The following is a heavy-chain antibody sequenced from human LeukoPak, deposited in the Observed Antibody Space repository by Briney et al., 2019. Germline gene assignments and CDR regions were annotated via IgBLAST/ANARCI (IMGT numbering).Heavy chain of an antibody. Sequence: SETLSLTCTASGGSISSGSYYWSWNRQPAGKGLEWNGRIYTSGSTNYNPSLKSRVTISVDTSKNQFSLKLSSVTAADTAVYYCARAGVRGVIGYYYYYMDVWGKGTTVTVSS. D-gene: IGHD3-10*01. J-gene: IGHJ6*03. CDR3: ARAGVRGVIGYYYYYMDV. V-gene: IGHV4-61*02. CDR2: IYTSGST. CDR1: GGSISSGSYY.